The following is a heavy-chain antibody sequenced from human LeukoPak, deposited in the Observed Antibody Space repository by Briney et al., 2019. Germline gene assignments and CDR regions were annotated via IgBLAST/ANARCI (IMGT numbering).Heavy chain of an antibody. Sequence: ASVKVSCKASGYTFTSYDINWVRQATGQGLEWMGWMNANSGNTGYAQKFQGRVTMTRNTSISTAYMELSSLRSEDTAVYYCARGRGYDLIGDYNWLDPWGQGTLVTVSS. D-gene: IGHD5-12*01. J-gene: IGHJ5*02. CDR3: ARGRGYDLIGDYNWLDP. V-gene: IGHV1-8*01. CDR2: MNANSGNT. CDR1: GYTFTSYD.